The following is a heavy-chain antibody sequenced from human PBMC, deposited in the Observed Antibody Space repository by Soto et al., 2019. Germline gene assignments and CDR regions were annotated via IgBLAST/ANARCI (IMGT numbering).Heavy chain of an antibody. V-gene: IGHV1-69*01. CDR3: ASIAARPDYYGMDG. CDR1: GWTLSSYA. CDR2: IIPIFGTA. J-gene: IGHJ6*02. Sequence: GASVNLSCKASGWTLSSYAISWVQPAVGQGLEWMGGIIPIFGTANYAQKFQGRVTITADESTSTAYMELSSLRSEDTAVDYCASIAARPDYYGMDGWGQGTSVTVSS. D-gene: IGHD6-6*01.